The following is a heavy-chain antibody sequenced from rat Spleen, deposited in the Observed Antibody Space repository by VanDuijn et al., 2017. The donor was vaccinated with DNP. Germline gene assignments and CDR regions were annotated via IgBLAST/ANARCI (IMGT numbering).Heavy chain of an antibody. Sequence: EVQLQESGPGLVKPSQSLSLTCSVTGYSIISNYWAWIRKFPGNKMEYIGHISYSGSTNYNPSLKSRISITRDTSKNHFFLHLNSVTSEDTATYYCARWTRYFDYWGQGVMVTVSS. CDR2: ISYSGST. CDR1: GYSIISNY. V-gene: IGHV3-1*01. D-gene: IGHD1-7*01. CDR3: ARWTRYFDY. J-gene: IGHJ2*01.